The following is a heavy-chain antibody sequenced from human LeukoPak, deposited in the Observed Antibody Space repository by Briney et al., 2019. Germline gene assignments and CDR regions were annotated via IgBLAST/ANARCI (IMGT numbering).Heavy chain of an antibody. CDR3: ARQIAVAGLFDH. CDR2: ISTGGNEI. D-gene: IGHD6-19*01. Sequence: GGSLRLSCAASGFNFRDYFMSWIRQAPGKGLEWLSYISTGGNEISYADSVKGRFFISRDNARNSLYLQINGLRAEDTAVYYCARQIAVAGLFDHWGQGSLVTVSS. J-gene: IGHJ4*02. V-gene: IGHV3-11*01. CDR1: GFNFRDYF.